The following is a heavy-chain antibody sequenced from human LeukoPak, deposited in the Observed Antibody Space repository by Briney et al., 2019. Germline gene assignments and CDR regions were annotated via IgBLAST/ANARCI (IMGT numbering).Heavy chain of an antibody. D-gene: IGHD4-11*01. V-gene: IGHV1-69*05. CDR2: IIPIFGTA. J-gene: IGHJ6*03. Sequence: SVKVSCKASGGTFNNFGIAWVRQAPGQGLEWMGGIIPIFGTANYAQKFQGRVTITTDESTSTAYMELSSLRSEDTAVYYCATREVTTWDYYYYMDVWGKGTTVTVSS. CDR3: ATREVTTWDYYYYMDV. CDR1: GGTFNNFG.